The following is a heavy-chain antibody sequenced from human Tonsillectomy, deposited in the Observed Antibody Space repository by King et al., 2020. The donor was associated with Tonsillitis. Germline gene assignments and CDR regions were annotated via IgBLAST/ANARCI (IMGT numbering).Heavy chain of an antibody. J-gene: IGHJ6*02. CDR3: TPKIYGYQRGYNYYGRDV. CDR2: IASKTDGGTT. V-gene: IGHV3-15*04. D-gene: IGHD4-17*01. Sequence: VQLVESGGGLVKPGGSLRLSCAGSGFTFRNAWMSWVRQAPGKGLEWGGRIASKTDGGTTYYAAPVKGRFTISRDDSKKTLYLQMSSLKTEDTAVYYCTPKIYGYQRGYNYYGRDVWGEGTTVIVS. CDR1: GFTFRNAW.